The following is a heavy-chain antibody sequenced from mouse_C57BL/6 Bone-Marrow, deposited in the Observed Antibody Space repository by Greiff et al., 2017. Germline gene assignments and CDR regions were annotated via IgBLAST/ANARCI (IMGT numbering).Heavy chain of an antibody. CDR3: TTYGSSSYWYFDV. CDR1: GFTFSNYW. J-gene: IGHJ1*03. Sequence: EVKLVESGGGLVQPGGSLKLSCVASGFTFSNYWLNWVRQSPEKGLEWVAQIRLKSDNYATHYAASVKGRFTISRDDSKSIVYLQMNNLRAEDTGIYYCTTYGSSSYWYFDVWGTGTTVTVSS. V-gene: IGHV6-3*01. CDR2: IRLKSDNYAT. D-gene: IGHD1-1*01.